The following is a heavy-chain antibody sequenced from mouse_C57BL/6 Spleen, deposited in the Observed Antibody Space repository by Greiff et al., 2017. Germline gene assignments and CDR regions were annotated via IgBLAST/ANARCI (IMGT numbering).Heavy chain of an antibody. Sequence: EVMLVESGGGLVKPGGSLKLSCAASGFTFRDYGMHWVRQAPEKGLEWVAYISSGSSTIYSADTVKGRFTISRDNAKNTMFLQMTSLRSEDTAMYYCARPGSNYYYAMDYWGQGTSVTVSS. CDR3: ARPGSNYYYAMDY. J-gene: IGHJ4*01. V-gene: IGHV5-17*01. D-gene: IGHD2-5*01. CDR2: ISSGSSTI. CDR1: GFTFRDYG.